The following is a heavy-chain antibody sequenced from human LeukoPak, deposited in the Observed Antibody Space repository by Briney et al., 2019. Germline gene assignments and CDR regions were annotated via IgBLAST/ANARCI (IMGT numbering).Heavy chain of an antibody. CDR2: INHSGST. CDR3: ARRNYDFWSGYYTGFDY. J-gene: IGHJ4*02. Sequence: KSSETLSLTCAVYGGSFSGYYWSWIRQPPGKGLEWIGEINHSGSTNYNPSLKSRVTISVDTSKNQFSLKLSSVTAADTAVYYCARRNYDFWSGYYTGFDYWGQGTLVTVSS. CDR1: GGSFSGYY. V-gene: IGHV4-34*01. D-gene: IGHD3-3*01.